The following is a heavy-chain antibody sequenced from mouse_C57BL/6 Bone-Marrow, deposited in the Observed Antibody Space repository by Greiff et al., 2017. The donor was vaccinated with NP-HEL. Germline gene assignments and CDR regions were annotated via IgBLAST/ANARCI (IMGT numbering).Heavy chain of an antibody. Sequence: QVQLQQPGAELVKPGASVKMSCKASGYTFTSYWITWVKQRPGQGLEWIGDIYPGSGSTNYNEKFKSKATLTVDTSSSTAYMQLSSLTSEDSAVYYCARPGVVATGYYAMDYWGQGTSVTVSS. D-gene: IGHD1-1*01. CDR2: IYPGSGST. CDR1: GYTFTSYW. J-gene: IGHJ4*01. V-gene: IGHV1-55*01. CDR3: ARPGVVATGYYAMDY.